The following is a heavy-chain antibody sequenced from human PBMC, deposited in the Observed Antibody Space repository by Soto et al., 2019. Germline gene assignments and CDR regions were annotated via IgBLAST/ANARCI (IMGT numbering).Heavy chain of an antibody. V-gene: IGHV3-30-3*01. Sequence: GGSLRLSCAASGFTFSSYAMHWVRQDPGKGLEWVAVISYDGSNKYYADSVKGRFTISRDNSKNTLYLQMNSLRAEDTAVYYCARDASYGQGFFDYWGQGTLVTVSS. J-gene: IGHJ4*02. CDR3: ARDASYGQGFFDY. D-gene: IGHD5-18*01. CDR2: ISYDGSNK. CDR1: GFTFSSYA.